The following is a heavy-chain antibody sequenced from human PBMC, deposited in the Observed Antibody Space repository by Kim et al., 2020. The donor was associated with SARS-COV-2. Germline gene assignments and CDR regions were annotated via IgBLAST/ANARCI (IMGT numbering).Heavy chain of an antibody. J-gene: IGHJ4*02. D-gene: IGHD2-2*01. CDR2: IYYSGST. V-gene: IGHV4-39*07. CDR3: AREGYCSSTSCPIFDY. Sequence: SETLSLTCTVSGGSISSSSYYWGWIRQPPGKGLEWIGSIYYSGSTYYNPSLKSRVTISVDTSKNQFSLKLSSVTAADTAVYYCAREGYCSSTSCPIFDYWGQGTLVTVSS. CDR1: GGSISSSSYY.